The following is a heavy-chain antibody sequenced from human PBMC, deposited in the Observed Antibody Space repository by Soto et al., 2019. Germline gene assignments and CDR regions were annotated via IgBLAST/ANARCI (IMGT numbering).Heavy chain of an antibody. Sequence: PSETLSLTCTVSGGSVSNISDYWSWVRQPPGKGLEWIGYIYYSGGADYNPSLGSRVTISLDTSKNQFSLKLSSVTTADTAVYYCARGVGFGYYYYHMDLWGQGTTVT. J-gene: IGHJ6*02. CDR2: IYYSGGA. D-gene: IGHD3-10*01. CDR3: ARGVGFGYYYYHMDL. CDR1: GGSVSNISDY. V-gene: IGHV4-61*01.